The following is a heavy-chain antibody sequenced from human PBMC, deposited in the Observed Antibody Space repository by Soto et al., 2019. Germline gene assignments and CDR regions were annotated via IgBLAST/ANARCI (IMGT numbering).Heavy chain of an antibody. D-gene: IGHD7-27*01. J-gene: IGHJ4*02. CDR3: AHSLIPNWGSRGAFDY. V-gene: IGHV2-5*02. CDR1: GFSLSTSGVG. CDR2: IYWDDDK. Sequence: QITLKESGPTLVKPTQTLTLTCTFSGFSLSTSGVGVGWIRQPPGKALEWLALIYWDDDKRYSPSLKSRLTLTTXTXKXXVVLTMTNMDPVDTATYYCAHSLIPNWGSRGAFDYWGQGTLVTVSS.